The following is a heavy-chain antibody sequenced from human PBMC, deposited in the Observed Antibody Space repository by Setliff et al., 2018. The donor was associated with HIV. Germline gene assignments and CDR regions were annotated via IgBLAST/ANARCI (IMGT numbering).Heavy chain of an antibody. CDR3: ARDGYKWNDNALEI. Sequence: GASVKVSCKASGYTFTSYGISWVRQAPGQGLEWMGWISAANGDTDFAQKLQGRVTMTTDTLTSTAYMELRSLRSDDTAVYYCARDGYKWNDNALEIWGLGTVVTVSS. CDR1: GYTFTSYG. V-gene: IGHV1-18*01. CDR2: ISAANGDT. D-gene: IGHD1-20*01. J-gene: IGHJ3*02.